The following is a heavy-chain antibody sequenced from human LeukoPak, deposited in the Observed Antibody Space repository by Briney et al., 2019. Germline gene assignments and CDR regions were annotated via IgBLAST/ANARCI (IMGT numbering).Heavy chain of an antibody. J-gene: IGHJ3*02. V-gene: IGHV3-7*01. Sequence: GGSLRLSCVASGFSFTNYWRTWVRQAPGKGLEWVANMKQDGREKYYVDSVKGRFTISRDNAKNSLYLQMNSLRDEDTAVYYCARGGGSGRWGSAFDMWGQGTMVTVSS. CDR3: ARGGGSGRWGSAFDM. CDR2: MKQDGREK. D-gene: IGHD6-19*01. CDR1: GFSFTNYW.